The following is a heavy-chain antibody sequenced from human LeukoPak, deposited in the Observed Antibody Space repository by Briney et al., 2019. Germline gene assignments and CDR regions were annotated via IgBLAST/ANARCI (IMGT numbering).Heavy chain of an antibody. V-gene: IGHV3-21*01. Sequence: GGSLRLSCAASGFIFSSHAMSWVRQAPGKGLEWVSSISSSSSFIYYADSVKGRFTISRDNAKNSLFLQMNSLRAEDTAVYYCTRTLQSVRDGYKSFDSWGQGTLVTVSS. J-gene: IGHJ4*02. D-gene: IGHD5-24*01. CDR2: ISSSSSFI. CDR3: TRTLQSVRDGYKSFDS. CDR1: GFIFSSHA.